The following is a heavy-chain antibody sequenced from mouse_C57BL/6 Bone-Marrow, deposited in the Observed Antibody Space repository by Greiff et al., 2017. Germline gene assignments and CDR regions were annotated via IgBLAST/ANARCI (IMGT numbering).Heavy chain of an antibody. J-gene: IGHJ4*01. V-gene: IGHV1-82*01. CDR3: DYYYGSSSYYAMDY. Sequence: VQGVESGPELVKPGASVKISCKASGYAFSSSWMNWVKQRPGKGLEWIGRIYPGDGDTNYNGKFKGKATLTADKSSSTAYMQLSSLTSEDSAVYFCDYYYGSSSYYAMDYWGQGTSVTVSS. D-gene: IGHD1-1*01. CDR2: IYPGDGDT. CDR1: GYAFSSSW.